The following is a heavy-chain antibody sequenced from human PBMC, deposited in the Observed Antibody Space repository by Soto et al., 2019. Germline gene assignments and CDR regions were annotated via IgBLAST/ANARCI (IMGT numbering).Heavy chain of an antibody. CDR2: ISGSGGST. J-gene: IGHJ5*02. CDR1: GFTFSSYA. CDR3: AKDLEDYYGSGSPGNWFDP. Sequence: EVQLLESGGGLVQPGGSLRLSCAASGFTFSSYAMSWVRQAPGKGLEWVSAISGSGGSTYYADSVKGRFTISRDNSKNTLYLQMNSLRAEDTAVYYCAKDLEDYYGSGSPGNWFDPWGQGTLVTVSS. V-gene: IGHV3-23*01. D-gene: IGHD3-10*01.